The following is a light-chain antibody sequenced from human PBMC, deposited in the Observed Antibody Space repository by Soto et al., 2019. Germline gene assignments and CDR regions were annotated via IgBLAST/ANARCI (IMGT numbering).Light chain of an antibody. J-gene: IGKJ5*01. CDR2: GAS. Sequence: EIVLPQSPGTLSLSPGGSAPLSCRASQSVSSSNLAWYQQKPGQAPRLLIYGASTRATGIPARFSGSGSGTDFTLTLSSLEPDDFAVYYCQQRSSSITVGQGTRLEIK. V-gene: IGKV3D-20*02. CDR3: QQRSSSIT. CDR1: QSVSSSN.